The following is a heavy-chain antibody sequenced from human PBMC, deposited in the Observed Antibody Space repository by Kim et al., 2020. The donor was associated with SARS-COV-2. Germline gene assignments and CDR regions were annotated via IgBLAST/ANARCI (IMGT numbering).Heavy chain of an antibody. D-gene: IGHD2-15*01. Sequence: TNYNPSLKSRVTISVDTSKNQFSLKLSSVTAADTAVYYCARRTPGSGFDYWGQGTLVTVSS. CDR3: ARRTPGSGFDY. V-gene: IGHV4-61*07. CDR2: T. J-gene: IGHJ4*02.